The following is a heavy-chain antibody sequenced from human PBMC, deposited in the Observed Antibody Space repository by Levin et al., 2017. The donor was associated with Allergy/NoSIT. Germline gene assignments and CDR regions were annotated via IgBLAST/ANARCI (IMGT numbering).Heavy chain of an antibody. CDR1: GFTFDDYA. D-gene: IGHD1-7*01. CDR2: ISWNSGSI. CDR3: AKDRNWNSADYFDY. J-gene: IGHJ4*02. V-gene: IGHV3-9*01. Sequence: GGSLRLSCAASGFTFDDYAMHWVRQAPGKGLEWVSGISWNSGSIGYADSVKGRFTISRDNAKNSLYLQMNSLRAEDTALYYCAKDRNWNSADYFDYWGQGTLVTVSS.